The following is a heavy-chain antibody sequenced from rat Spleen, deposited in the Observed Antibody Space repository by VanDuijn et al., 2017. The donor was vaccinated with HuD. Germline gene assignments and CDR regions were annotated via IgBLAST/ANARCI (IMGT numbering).Heavy chain of an antibody. V-gene: IGHV5-29*01. CDR3: ARRHYGYTDYFDY. CDR1: GFTFSDYG. D-gene: IGHD1-9*01. J-gene: IGHJ2*01. Sequence: EVQLVESDGGLVQPGRSLKLSCAASGFTFSDYGVAWVRQAPTKGLEWVATISYGDSSGHSGTYYRDSVKGRFTISRDNTRNTLYLQMDNLRSEDTATYYCARRHYGYTDYFDYWGQGVMVTVSS. CDR2: ISYGDSSGHSGT.